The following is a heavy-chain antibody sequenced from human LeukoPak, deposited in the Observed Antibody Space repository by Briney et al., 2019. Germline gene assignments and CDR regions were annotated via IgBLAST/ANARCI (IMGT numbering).Heavy chain of an antibody. V-gene: IGHV3-23*01. CDR1: GFTFSSYA. J-gene: IGHJ3*02. D-gene: IGHD2-15*01. CDR2: TSDSGGIT. Sequence: AGSLRLSSAASGFTFSSYAMSWVRQAPGQGLEWVSTTSDSGGITYYADPLKGRFTISRDNSKNTLYLQMNSLRAEDTAVYYCAKDRYCRGGYCIIAFESWGQGTMVAVSS. CDR3: AKDRYCRGGYCIIAFES.